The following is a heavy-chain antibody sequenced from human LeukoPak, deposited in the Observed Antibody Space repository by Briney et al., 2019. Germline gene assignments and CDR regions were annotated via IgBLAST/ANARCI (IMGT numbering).Heavy chain of an antibody. CDR2: IRGKSAGGTA. V-gene: IGHV3-15*01. J-gene: IGHJ4*02. Sequence: GGSLRLSCAASGLSVSDAWMAWVRQAPGQGLEWVGRIRGKSAGGTADYVAAVKGRFTISTDDSKNTLYLQMNSLKSEDTAVYYCTGPPGWGQGTLVTVSS. CDR1: GLSVSDAW. CDR3: TGPPG.